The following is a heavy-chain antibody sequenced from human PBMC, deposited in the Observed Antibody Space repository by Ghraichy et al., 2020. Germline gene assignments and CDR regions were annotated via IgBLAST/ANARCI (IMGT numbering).Heavy chain of an antibody. V-gene: IGHV4-34*01. J-gene: IGHJ5*02. Sequence: SETLSLTCAVYGGSFSGYYWGWIRQPPGKGLEWIGEINHSGSTNYNPSLKSRVTISVDTSKNQFSLKLSSVTAADTAVYYFARGAKKYQLLLVAAGTWFDPWGQGTLVTVSS. CDR1: GGSFSGYY. D-gene: IGHD2-2*01. CDR2: INHSGST. CDR3: ARGAKKYQLLLVAAGTWFDP.